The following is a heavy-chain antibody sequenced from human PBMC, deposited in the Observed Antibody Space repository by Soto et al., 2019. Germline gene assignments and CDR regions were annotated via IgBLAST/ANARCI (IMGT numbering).Heavy chain of an antibody. CDR1: GFTFSSYG. D-gene: IGHD5-12*01. CDR2: KWYDGSNK. Sequence: QVQLVESGGGVVQPGRSQRLSCAASGFTFSSYGMHWVRQDPGKGLEWVAVKWYDGSNKYYAGSVKGRFTISRDNSKNTLDLQIDGLRAEDTAVYYCARDPNPYSGCQPNFLDYWGHGTLVTVSS. J-gene: IGHJ4*01. V-gene: IGHV3-33*01. CDR3: ARDPNPYSGCQPNFLDY.